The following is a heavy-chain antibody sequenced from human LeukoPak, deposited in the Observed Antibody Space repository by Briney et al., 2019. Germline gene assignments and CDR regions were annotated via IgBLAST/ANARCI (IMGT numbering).Heavy chain of an antibody. CDR1: GYTFNTYG. Sequence: ASVKVSCKASGYTFNTYGISWVRQAPGQGLEWMGWISTYDGNTNYAQNLQGRVTMTTDTSTRTAYMELGSLRSGDTAVYYCARWSYSSDWYFGTFDIWGQGTTVTISS. D-gene: IGHD6-19*01. CDR3: ARWSYSSDWYFGTFDI. V-gene: IGHV1-18*01. CDR2: ISTYDGNT. J-gene: IGHJ3*02.